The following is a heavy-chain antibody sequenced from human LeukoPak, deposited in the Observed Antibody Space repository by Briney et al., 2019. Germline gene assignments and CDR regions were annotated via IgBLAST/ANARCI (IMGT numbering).Heavy chain of an antibody. CDR3: ASGWELGNF. J-gene: IGHJ4*02. V-gene: IGHV3-30*03. D-gene: IGHD1-26*01. CDR1: GFTFSSYG. CDR2: ISYDGSNK. Sequence: GGSLRLSCAASGFTFSSYGMHWVRQAPGKGLEWVASISYDGSNKYYADSVKGRFTISTDNSKNTLYLQMNSLRAEDTAVYYCASGWELGNFWGQGTLVTVSS.